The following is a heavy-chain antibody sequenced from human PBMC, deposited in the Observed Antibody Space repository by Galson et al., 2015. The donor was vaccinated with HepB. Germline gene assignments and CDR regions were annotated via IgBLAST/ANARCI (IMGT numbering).Heavy chain of an antibody. Sequence: SVKVSCKASGYTFTTFGFSWVRQAPGQGLEWMGWISAYNDNTNYAQKLQGRVTMTTDTSTSTAFMELRSLRSDDTAVYYCARDEGYYDTSGLDYWGQGTLVTVSS. CDR2: ISAYNDNT. CDR1: GYTFTTFG. CDR3: ARDEGYYDTSGLDY. V-gene: IGHV1-18*01. J-gene: IGHJ4*02. D-gene: IGHD3-22*01.